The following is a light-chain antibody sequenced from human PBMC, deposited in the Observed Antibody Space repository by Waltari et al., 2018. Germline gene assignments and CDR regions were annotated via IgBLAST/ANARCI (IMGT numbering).Light chain of an antibody. Sequence: QSALTQPASVSGSPGQSITISCTGTSSDVGYNYVSWYQQFPGKAPKLVIYDVSHRSSGVSNRFSGSKSGNTASLTISGLQAEDEADYLCSSYITSSTLFGGGTKLTVL. J-gene: IGLJ2*01. CDR2: DVS. V-gene: IGLV2-14*01. CDR1: SSDVGYNY. CDR3: SSYITSSTL.